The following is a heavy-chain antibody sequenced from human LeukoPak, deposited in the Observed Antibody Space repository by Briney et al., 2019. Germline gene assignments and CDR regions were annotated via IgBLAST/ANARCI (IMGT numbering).Heavy chain of an antibody. CDR3: AGRLWRRDGYNLSAFDI. Sequence: PSETLSLTCTVSGGSISSYYWNRIRQPPGKGLEWIGSIYYSGSTNYNPSLKSRVTISVDTSKNQFSLKLSSVTAADTAVYYCAGRLWRRDGYNLSAFDIWGQGTMVTVSS. J-gene: IGHJ3*02. CDR2: IYYSGST. V-gene: IGHV4-59*01. CDR1: GGSISSYY. D-gene: IGHD5-24*01.